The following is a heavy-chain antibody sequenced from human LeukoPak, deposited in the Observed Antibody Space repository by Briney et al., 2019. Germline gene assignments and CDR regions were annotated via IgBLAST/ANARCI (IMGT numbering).Heavy chain of an antibody. J-gene: IGHJ6*02. CDR2: LIPILGTP. V-gene: IGHV1-69*13. CDR3: ARDEGGAAAVHHGHYGMDV. CDR1: GGTFSRYA. D-gene: IGHD6-13*01. Sequence: SVKVSCKASGGTFSRYAVSWVRQAPGQGLEWIGGLIPILGTPDYAQKFQGRVTIYADESTTTVYMDLSSLRSEDTAVYYCARDEGGAAAVHHGHYGMDVWGQGTTVTVSS.